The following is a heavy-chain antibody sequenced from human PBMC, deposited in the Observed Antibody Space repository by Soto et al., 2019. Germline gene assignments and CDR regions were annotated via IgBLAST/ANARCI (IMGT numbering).Heavy chain of an antibody. CDR3: ASLYGGDYYSPDY. D-gene: IGHD2-21*01. V-gene: IGHV4-39*01. J-gene: IGHJ4*02. CDR2: IYYSGRT. CDR1: GGSISSSSFF. Sequence: QVQLQESGPGLVKSSETLSLTCTVSGGSISSSSFFWGWIRQPPGRGLEWIGSIYYSGRTNYNPSLKGRVSLSADTSKNQFPLQLKSVTAADPAVYYCASLYGGDYYSPDYWGQGSLVTVSS.